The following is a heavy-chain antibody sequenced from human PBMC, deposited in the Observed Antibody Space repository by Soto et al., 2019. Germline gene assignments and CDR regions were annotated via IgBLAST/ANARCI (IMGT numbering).Heavy chain of an antibody. J-gene: IGHJ4*02. CDR3: AKDPFEPWGGAYFDY. D-gene: IGHD2-21*01. CDR2: MSGSGAEK. CDR1: GFSFSIYA. Sequence: GGSLRLSCAASGFSFSIYAMNWVRQAPGKGLEWVSTMSGSGAEKYYADSVKGRFTISRGNSKSTLYLQMNSLRAEDTAVYYCAKDPFEPWGGAYFDYWGQGTSVTVSS. V-gene: IGHV3-23*01.